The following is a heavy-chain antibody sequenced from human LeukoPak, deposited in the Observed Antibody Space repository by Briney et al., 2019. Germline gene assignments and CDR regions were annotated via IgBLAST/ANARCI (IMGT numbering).Heavy chain of an antibody. CDR3: ARVGESWYHFYYYYMDV. Sequence: SETLSLTCAVYGGSFSGYYWSWIRQPPGKGLEWIGEINHSGSTNYNPSLKSRVTISVDTSKNQFSLKLSSVTAADTAVYYCARVGESWYHFYYYYMDVWGKGTTVTVSS. CDR2: INHSGST. D-gene: IGHD6-13*01. V-gene: IGHV4-34*01. CDR1: GGSFSGYY. J-gene: IGHJ6*03.